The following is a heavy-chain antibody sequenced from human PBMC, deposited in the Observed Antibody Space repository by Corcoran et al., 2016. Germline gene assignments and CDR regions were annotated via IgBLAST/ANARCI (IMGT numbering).Heavy chain of an antibody. Sequence: QVQLVQSGAEVKKPGSSVKVSCKASGGTFSSYAITWVRQAPGQGLEWMGGIIPIFDTTNYAQKFQGRVTITADESTSTAYMELSSLRSADTAVYYCAVRPQGKQQQPFAYGGQGTLVTVSS. CDR2: IIPIFDTT. J-gene: IGHJ4*02. CDR3: AVRPQGKQQQPFAY. D-gene: IGHD5-18*01. V-gene: IGHV1-69*01. CDR1: GGTFSSYA.